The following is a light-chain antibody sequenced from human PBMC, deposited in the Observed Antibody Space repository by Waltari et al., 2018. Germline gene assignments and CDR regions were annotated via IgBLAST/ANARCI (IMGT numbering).Light chain of an antibody. J-gene: IGLJ2*01. CDR1: STNIRSGYD. Sequence: QSVLTQPPSASGAPGQRVTTSCPGSSTNIRSGYDLHRYQQLPGPAPKLLRAGNSNRPSGVHDRFSVSKAGTSASLAISGLQAEDVAEYYCQSYDSSLSGGVFGGGTKLTVL. V-gene: IGLV1-40*01. CDR3: QSYDSSLSGGV. CDR2: GNS.